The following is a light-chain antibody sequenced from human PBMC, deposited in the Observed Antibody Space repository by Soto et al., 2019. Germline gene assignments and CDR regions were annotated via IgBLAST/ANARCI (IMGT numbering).Light chain of an antibody. V-gene: IGKV3-20*01. Sequence: EIVLTQSPGTLSLSPGERVTVSCRASQSVTSSYLAWYQQKPGQAPRLLMYGASSRATGIPDRFSGSGSGTDFTLTISRLEHEDSAVYYCQKYGSSPRTFGQGTKVDIK. CDR2: GAS. CDR3: QKYGSSPRT. J-gene: IGKJ1*01. CDR1: QSVTSSY.